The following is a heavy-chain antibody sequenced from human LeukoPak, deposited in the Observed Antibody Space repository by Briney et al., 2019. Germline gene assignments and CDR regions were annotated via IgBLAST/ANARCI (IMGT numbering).Heavy chain of an antibody. CDR2: INHSGST. Sequence: SETLSLTCAVYGGSFSGYYWSWIRQPPGKGLEWIGEINHSGSTNYNPSLKSRVTISVDTSKTQFSLKLSSVTAADTAVYSCARRGPWPRYFDYWGQGTLVTVSS. D-gene: IGHD5-12*01. CDR3: ARRGPWPRYFDY. J-gene: IGHJ4*02. CDR1: GGSFSGYY. V-gene: IGHV4-34*01.